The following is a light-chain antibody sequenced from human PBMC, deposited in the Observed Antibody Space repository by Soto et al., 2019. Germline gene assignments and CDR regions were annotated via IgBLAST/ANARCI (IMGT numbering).Light chain of an antibody. J-gene: IGKJ2*01. V-gene: IGKV1-5*03. CDR2: KAS. Sequence: DIQMTQSPSSLSASVGDRVTITCRASQSISSYLNWYQQKPGRTPKLLIYKASTIESGVPSRFSGSGSGTEFTLTISSMQPDDFATYYCQQYNTHPYTFGQGTKVDIK. CDR3: QQYNTHPYT. CDR1: QSISSY.